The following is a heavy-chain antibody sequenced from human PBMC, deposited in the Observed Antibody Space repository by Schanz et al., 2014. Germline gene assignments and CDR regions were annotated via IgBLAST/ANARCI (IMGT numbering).Heavy chain of an antibody. D-gene: IGHD1-26*01. CDR1: GFSVGNKY. CDR3: ARSRSGFYFDY. V-gene: IGHV3-48*01. J-gene: IGHJ4*02. Sequence: EVQLLESGGGLVQPGGSLRLSCAASGFSVGNKYMNWVRQAPGKGLEWISYIGSSSSRIDHADSVKGRFTISRDNAKNSLYLQMNSLRAEDTAVYYCARSRSGFYFDYWGQGTLXTVSS. CDR2: IGSSSSRI.